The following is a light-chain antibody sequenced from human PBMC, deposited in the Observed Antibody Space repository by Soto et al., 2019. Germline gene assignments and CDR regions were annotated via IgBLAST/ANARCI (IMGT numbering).Light chain of an antibody. V-gene: IGKV3-11*01. J-gene: IGKJ4*01. CDR3: QQRIDWPLT. CDR2: DAS. CDR1: QSVSSY. Sequence: DIVLTQSPATLSLSPGERATLSCRASQSVSSYLAWYQQKPGQAPRLLIYDASNRATGIPARFSGSGSGTDFTLTISSLEPEDFGAYYCQQRIDWPLTFGGGTKVEIK.